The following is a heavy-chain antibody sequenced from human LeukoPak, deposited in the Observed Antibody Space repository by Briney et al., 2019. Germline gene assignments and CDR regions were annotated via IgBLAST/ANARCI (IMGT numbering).Heavy chain of an antibody. CDR2: ISGSGGST. J-gene: IGHJ6*02. Sequence: GGSLRLSCAASGFTFSSYAMSWVRQAPGKGLEWVSAISGSGGSTYYADSVKGRFTISRDNSKNTLYLQMNSLRAEDTAVYYCAAHYDILTGYSALYCMDVWGQGTTVTVSS. CDR3: AAHYDILTGYSALYCMDV. V-gene: IGHV3-23*01. CDR1: GFTFSSYA. D-gene: IGHD3-9*01.